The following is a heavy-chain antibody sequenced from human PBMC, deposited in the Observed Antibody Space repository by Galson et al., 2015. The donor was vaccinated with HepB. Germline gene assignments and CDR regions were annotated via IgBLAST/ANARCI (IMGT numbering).Heavy chain of an antibody. CDR1: GFTFSSYW. CDR2: IKQDGSEK. CDR3: ARVRGADPLDFDY. V-gene: IGHV3-7*03. J-gene: IGHJ4*02. Sequence: SLRLSCAASGFTFSSYWMTWVRQAPGKGLEWVANIKQDGSEKNYLDSVKGRFTISRDNAKHSLYLQMNSLRAEDTAVYYCARVRGADPLDFDYWGPGTPVTVSS.